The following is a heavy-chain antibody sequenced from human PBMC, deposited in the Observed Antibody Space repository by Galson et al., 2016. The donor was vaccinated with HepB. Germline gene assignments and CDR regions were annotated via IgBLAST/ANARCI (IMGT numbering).Heavy chain of an antibody. CDR3: ARGGGYYYFDY. Sequence: SLRLSCAASGFRFSDYNMNWVRQAPGRGLVWVSRIDSDESNTNYADSVKGRFTISRDNAKNTLYLKMNSLRAEDTAVYYCARGGGYYYFDYWGQGNLVTVSS. J-gene: IGHJ4*02. V-gene: IGHV3-74*01. CDR2: IDSDESNT. CDR1: GFRFSDYN. D-gene: IGHD2-21*01.